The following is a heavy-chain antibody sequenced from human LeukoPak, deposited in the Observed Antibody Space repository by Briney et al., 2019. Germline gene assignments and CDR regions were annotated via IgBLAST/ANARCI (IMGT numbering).Heavy chain of an antibody. V-gene: IGHV4-59*01. J-gene: IGHJ3*02. CDR2: IHYSGTT. CDR3: ATNMRVVEGAFDI. D-gene: IGHD3-22*01. Sequence: SETLSLTCTVSGGSISNYFWSWIRQPPGKGPEWIANIHYSGTTNYNPSLKSLVTISVDTSKDQFSLKLSSVTSADTAVYYCATNMRVVEGAFDIWGQGTTVTVS. CDR1: GGSISNYF.